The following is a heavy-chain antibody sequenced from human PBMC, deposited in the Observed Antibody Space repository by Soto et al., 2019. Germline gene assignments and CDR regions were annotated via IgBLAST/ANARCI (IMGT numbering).Heavy chain of an antibody. Sequence: SETLSLTCTVSGGSISSGGYYWSWIRQHPGNGLEWIGYIYYSGSTYYNPSLKSRVTISVDTSRNQFSLKLNSVTAADTAVYFCARATYYSDTGGSPPLDYWGQGTLVTVSS. CDR3: ARATYYSDTGGSPPLDY. CDR1: GGSISSGGYY. D-gene: IGHD3-22*01. J-gene: IGHJ4*02. V-gene: IGHV4-30-4*08. CDR2: IYYSGST.